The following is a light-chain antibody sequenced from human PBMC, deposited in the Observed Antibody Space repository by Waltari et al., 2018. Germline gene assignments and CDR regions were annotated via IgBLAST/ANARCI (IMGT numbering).Light chain of an antibody. CDR3: QQYYTTPT. V-gene: IGKV4-1*01. Sequence: DIVMTQSPDSLAVSLGERATINCKFSQSVLYVSNPKNYLAWYQQKPGQPPKLLIYWASTRESGVPDRFSGSGSETDFTLTISSVQPEDVAVYYCQQYYTTPTFGQGTKLEI. CDR1: QSVLYVSNPKNY. CDR2: WAS. J-gene: IGKJ2*01.